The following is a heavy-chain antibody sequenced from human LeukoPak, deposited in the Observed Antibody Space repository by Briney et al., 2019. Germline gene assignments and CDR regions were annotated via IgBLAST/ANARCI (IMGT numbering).Heavy chain of an antibody. CDR3: ARTYSSSWIGY. CDR1: GFTFSSYW. J-gene: IGHJ4*02. Sequence: GGSLRLSCAASGFTFSSYWMHWVRQAPGKGLVWVSRINRDGSSTSYADSVKGRYTISRDNAKNTLYLQMNSLRAEDTAVYYCARTYSSSWIGYWGQGTLVTVSS. V-gene: IGHV3-74*01. CDR2: INRDGSST. D-gene: IGHD6-13*01.